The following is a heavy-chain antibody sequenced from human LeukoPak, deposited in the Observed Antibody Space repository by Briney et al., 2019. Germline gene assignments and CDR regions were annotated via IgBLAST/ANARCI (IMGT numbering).Heavy chain of an antibody. D-gene: IGHD5-18*01. CDR3: ARVRGYSYDSSDFDY. J-gene: IGHJ4*02. Sequence: PSETLSLTCTVSGDSISYYYWSWIRQPPGQGLEWIGKIYYSGNTNYNPSLKSRVTISVDTSKNQFSLKLSSVTAADTAVYYCARVRGYSYDSSDFDYWGQGTLVTVSS. CDR2: IYYSGNT. CDR1: GDSISYYY. V-gene: IGHV4-59*01.